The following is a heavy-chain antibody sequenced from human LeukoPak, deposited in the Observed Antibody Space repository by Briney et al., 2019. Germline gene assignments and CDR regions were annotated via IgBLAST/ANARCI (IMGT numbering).Heavy chain of an antibody. CDR3: AKGEEAGTYYYYGMDV. V-gene: IGHV3-30*18. CDR1: GFTFSSYG. J-gene: IGHJ6*02. CDR2: ISYDGSNK. Sequence: GRSLRLSCAASGFTFSSYGMHWVRQAPGKGLEWVAVISYDGSNKYYADSVKGRFTISRDNSKNTLYLQMNSLRAEDTAVYYCAKGEEAGTYYYYGMDVWGQGTTVTVSS. D-gene: IGHD6-19*01.